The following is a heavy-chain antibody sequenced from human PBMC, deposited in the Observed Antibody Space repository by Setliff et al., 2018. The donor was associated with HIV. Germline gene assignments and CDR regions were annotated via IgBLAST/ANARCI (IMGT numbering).Heavy chain of an antibody. V-gene: IGHV3-23*01. D-gene: IGHD3-10*01. Sequence: PGGSLRLSCAASGFTFSSYAMTWVRRAPGKGLEWVSDIGGDDSSSYYADSVKGRFTISRDNAKNTLYLQMSSLRAEDTAVYYCAKGLWAGSGSPKWFDPWGQGTPVTVSS. CDR3: AKGLWAGSGSPKWFDP. J-gene: IGHJ5*02. CDR1: GFTFSSYA. CDR2: IGGDDSSS.